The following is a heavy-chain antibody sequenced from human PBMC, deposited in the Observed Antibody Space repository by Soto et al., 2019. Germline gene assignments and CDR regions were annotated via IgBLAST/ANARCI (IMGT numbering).Heavy chain of an antibody. CDR2: INVGNGNT. J-gene: IGHJ6*02. Sequence: GASVKVSCKASGYRFSSYAIQWVRQAPGQRLEWMGWINVGNGNTKYSQKFQDRVTIIRDTSANTAYMEVSSLRSEDTAVYYCARGKFLVRGPRYYGMDVWGQGTTVTVS. V-gene: IGHV1-3*01. CDR1: GYRFSSYA. D-gene: IGHD3-10*01. CDR3: ARGKFLVRGPRYYGMDV.